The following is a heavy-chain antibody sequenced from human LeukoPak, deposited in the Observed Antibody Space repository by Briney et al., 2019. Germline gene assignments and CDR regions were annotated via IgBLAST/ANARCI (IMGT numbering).Heavy chain of an antibody. CDR2: INPSGGST. CDR3: ARCAGGYCRADAFDI. V-gene: IGHV1-46*01. D-gene: IGHD3-22*01. J-gene: IGHJ3*02. Sequence: EASVKVSCKASGGTFSSYAISWVRQAPGQGLEWMRIINPSGGSTSYAQKFQGRVTMTRDTSTSTVYMELSSLRSEDTAVYYCARCAGGYCRADAFDIWGRGTMVTVSS. CDR1: GGTFSSYA.